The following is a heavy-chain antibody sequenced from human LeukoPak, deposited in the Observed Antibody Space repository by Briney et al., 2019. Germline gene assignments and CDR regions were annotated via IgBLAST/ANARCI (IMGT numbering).Heavy chain of an antibody. CDR3: AKEGDYYGSGSYRDGFDI. Sequence: GGSLRLSCAASGFTFSSYGMSWVRQAPGKGLEWVSAISGSGGSTYYADSVKGRFTISRDSFKNTLYLQMNSLRPEDTAVYYCAKEGDYYGSGSYRDGFDIWGQGTRATVSS. CDR1: GFTFSSYG. V-gene: IGHV3-23*01. CDR2: ISGSGGST. J-gene: IGHJ3*02. D-gene: IGHD3-10*01.